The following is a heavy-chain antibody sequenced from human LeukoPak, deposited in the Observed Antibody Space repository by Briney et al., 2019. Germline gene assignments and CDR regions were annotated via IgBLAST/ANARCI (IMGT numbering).Heavy chain of an antibody. Sequence: ASVKVSCKTSGYTFTAYYIHWVRQAPGQGLEWMSWINPNSGDTNYGQNFQGRVTMTRDTSISTAYMELSSLRSDDTAMYYCARIKWAVANDWGQGTLVTVSS. D-gene: IGHD4-11*01. J-gene: IGHJ4*02. CDR1: GYTFTAYY. CDR3: ARIKWAVAND. CDR2: INPNSGDT. V-gene: IGHV1-2*02.